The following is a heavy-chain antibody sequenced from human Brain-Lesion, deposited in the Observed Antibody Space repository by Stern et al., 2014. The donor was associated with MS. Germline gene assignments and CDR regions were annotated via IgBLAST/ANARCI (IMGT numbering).Heavy chain of an antibody. D-gene: IGHD2-2*01. CDR3: ARGGQLLNYYFDY. V-gene: IGHV5-51*03. CDR2: IYPGDSDT. CDR1: GNIFTNYW. J-gene: IGHJ4*02. Sequence: EVQLVESGAEVKKPGESLKISCKASGNIFTNYWIGWVRQMPGKGLEWMGIIYPGDSDTQYSPSFQGQVPISADKSISTAYLQWSSLKASDTAMYYCARGGQLLNYYFDYWGQGTLVTVSS.